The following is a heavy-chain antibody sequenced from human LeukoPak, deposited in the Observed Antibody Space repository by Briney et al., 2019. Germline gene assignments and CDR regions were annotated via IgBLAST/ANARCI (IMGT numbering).Heavy chain of an antibody. V-gene: IGHV3-30*02. CDR3: AKDGSMIVVVTLYYFDY. CDR1: GFTFSSYG. D-gene: IGHD3-22*01. Sequence: GGSLRLSCAASGFTFSSYGVHWVRQAPGKGLEWVAFIRYDGSNKYYADSVKGRFTISRDNPKNTLYLQMNSLRAEDTAVYYCAKDGSMIVVVTLYYFDYWGQGTLVTVSS. J-gene: IGHJ4*02. CDR2: IRYDGSNK.